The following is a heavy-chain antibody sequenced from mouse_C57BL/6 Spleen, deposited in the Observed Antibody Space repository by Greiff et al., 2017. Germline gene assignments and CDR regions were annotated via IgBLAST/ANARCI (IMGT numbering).Heavy chain of an antibody. CDR2: INPNNGGT. V-gene: IGHV1-26*01. D-gene: IGHD2-2*01. J-gene: IGHJ2*01. CDR1: GYTFTDYY. Sequence: EVQLQQSGPELVKPGASVKISCKASGYTFTDYYMNWVKQSHGKSLEWIGDINPNNGGTSYNQKFKGKATLTVDKSSSTAYMELRSLTSEDSAVYYCARCTMVKGFDYWGQGTTLTVSS. CDR3: ARCTMVKGFDY.